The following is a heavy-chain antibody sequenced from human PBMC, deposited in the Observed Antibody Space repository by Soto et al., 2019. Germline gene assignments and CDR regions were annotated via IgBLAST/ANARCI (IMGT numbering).Heavy chain of an antibody. CDR1: GGTFSSYA. Sequence: GASVKVSCKASGGTFSSYAISWVRQAPGQGLEWMGGIIPIFGTANYAQKFQGRVTITADESTSTAYMELSSLRPEDTAVYYCARDQYSGSYLYYYGMDVWGQGTTVTVSS. J-gene: IGHJ6*02. V-gene: IGHV1-69*13. D-gene: IGHD1-26*01. CDR2: IIPIFGTA. CDR3: ARDQYSGSYLYYYGMDV.